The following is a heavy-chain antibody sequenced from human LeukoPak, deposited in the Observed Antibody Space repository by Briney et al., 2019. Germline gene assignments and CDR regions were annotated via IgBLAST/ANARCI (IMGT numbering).Heavy chain of an antibody. CDR1: GFTFSSYS. J-gene: IGHJ4*02. CDR3: ARTLAV. D-gene: IGHD6-19*01. CDR2: ISSSSTI. Sequence: GGSLRLSCAASGFTFSSYSMNWVRQAPGKGLEWVSYISSSSTIYYADPVKSRFTISRDNAQNSVYLQMNSLRDEDTAVYYCARTLAVWRQGTLVTVSS. V-gene: IGHV3-48*02.